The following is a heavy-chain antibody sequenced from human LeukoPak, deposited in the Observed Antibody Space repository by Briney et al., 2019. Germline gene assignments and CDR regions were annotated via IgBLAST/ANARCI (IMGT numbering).Heavy chain of an antibody. CDR2: INPNSGGT. D-gene: IGHD6-6*01. CDR1: GYTFTGYY. CDR3: ARDLIAARPGWFDP. Sequence: VASVKVSCKASGYTFTGYYMHWVRQAPGQGLEWMGWINPNSGGTNYAQNLQGRVTLTTDTSASTAYMELRSLRSDDTAVYYCARDLIAARPGWFDPWGQGTLVIVSS. V-gene: IGHV1-2*02. J-gene: IGHJ5*02.